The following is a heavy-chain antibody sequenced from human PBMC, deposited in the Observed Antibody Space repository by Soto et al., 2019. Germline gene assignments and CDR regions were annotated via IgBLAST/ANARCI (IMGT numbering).Heavy chain of an antibody. J-gene: IGHJ6*02. Sequence: TLSLTCTVSGGSISSGGYYGSWIRQHPGKGLEWIGYIYYSGSTYYNPSLKSRVTISVDTSKNQFSLKLSSVTAADTAVYYCARDGRTYYDFWSGYYRANGGYGMDVWGQGTTVTVSS. CDR1: GGSISSGGYY. D-gene: IGHD3-3*01. CDR3: ARDGRTYYDFWSGYYRANGGYGMDV. CDR2: IYYSGST. V-gene: IGHV4-31*03.